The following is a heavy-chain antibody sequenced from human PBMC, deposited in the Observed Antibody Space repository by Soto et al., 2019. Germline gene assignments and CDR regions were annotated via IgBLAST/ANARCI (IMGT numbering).Heavy chain of an antibody. CDR2: INHSGST. CDR1: GGSFSGYY. Sequence: SETLSLTCAFYGGSFSGYYWSWIRQPPGKGLEWIGEINHSGSTNYNPSLKSRVTISVDTSKNQFSLKLSSVTAADTAVYYCASHGYGRWFDPWGQGTLGTVSS. CDR3: ASHGYGRWFDP. D-gene: IGHD5-18*01. V-gene: IGHV4-34*01. J-gene: IGHJ5*02.